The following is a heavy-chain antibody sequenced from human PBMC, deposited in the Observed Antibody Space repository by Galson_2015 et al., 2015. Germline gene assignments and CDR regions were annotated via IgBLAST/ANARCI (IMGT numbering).Heavy chain of an antibody. CDR3: AKVLSPYSYYYYGMDV. Sequence: SLRLSCAASGFTFSNYAMNWVRQAPGKGLEWVSAISTTGGSTYYADSVKGRFTISRDNSKNTLCLQMNSLRAEDTAVYYCAKVLSPYSYYYYGMDVWGQGTTVTVSS. V-gene: IGHV3-23*01. CDR1: GFTFSNYA. D-gene: IGHD2/OR15-2a*01. J-gene: IGHJ6*02. CDR2: ISTTGGST.